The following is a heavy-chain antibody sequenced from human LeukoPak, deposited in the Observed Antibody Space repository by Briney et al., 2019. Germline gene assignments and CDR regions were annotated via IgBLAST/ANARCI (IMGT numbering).Heavy chain of an antibody. D-gene: IGHD2-15*01. CDR3: ARGRGWPNYYYYYYMDV. CDR2: IYYSGST. J-gene: IGHJ6*03. CDR1: GGSFSGYY. V-gene: IGHV4-34*01. Sequence: SETLSLTCAVYGGSFSGYYWSWIRQPPGKGLEWIGSIYYSGSTYYNPSLKSRVTISVDTSKNQFSLELSSVTAADTAVYYCARGRGWPNYYYYYYMDVWGKGTTVTVSS.